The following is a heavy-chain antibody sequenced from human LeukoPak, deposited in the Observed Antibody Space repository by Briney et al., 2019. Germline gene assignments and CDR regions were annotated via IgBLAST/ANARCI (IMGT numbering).Heavy chain of an antibody. Sequence: GASVKVSCKASGYTFTSYDINWVRQATGQGLEWMGWMNPNSGNTGYAQKFQGRVTITRNTSISTAYMELSSLRSEDTAVYYCARGQKGYCSGGSCYSGFDYWGQGTLVTVSS. V-gene: IGHV1-8*03. CDR1: GYTFTSYD. J-gene: IGHJ4*02. CDR2: MNPNSGNT. CDR3: ARGQKGYCSGGSCYSGFDY. D-gene: IGHD2-15*01.